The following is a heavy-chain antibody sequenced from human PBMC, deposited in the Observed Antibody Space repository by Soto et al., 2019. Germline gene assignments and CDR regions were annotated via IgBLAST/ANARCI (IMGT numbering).Heavy chain of an antibody. V-gene: IGHV4-31*03. CDR2: IYYSGST. D-gene: IGHD6-6*01. CDR3: AREGNEYSSSSGGMDV. CDR1: GGSISSGGYY. J-gene: IGHJ6*02. Sequence: SETLSLTCTVSGGSISSGGYYWSWIRQHPGKGLEWIGYIYYSGSTYYNPSLKSRVTISVDTSKNQFSLKLSSVTAADTAVYYCAREGNEYSSSSGGMDVWGQGTTVTVSS.